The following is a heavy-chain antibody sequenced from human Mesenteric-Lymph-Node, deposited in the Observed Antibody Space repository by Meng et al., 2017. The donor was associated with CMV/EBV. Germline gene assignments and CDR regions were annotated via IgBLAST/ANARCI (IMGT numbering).Heavy chain of an antibody. D-gene: IGHD3-3*01. Sequence: GGSLRLSCAASGFTFSSFWMSWVRQAPGKGLEWVAGIDEDGSKRYYGASVKGRVTISRDNARNSVYLQVSTLRVEDTGVYFCARDPPQLRFLEWSMPFFDYWGQGALVTVSS. J-gene: IGHJ4*02. V-gene: IGHV3-7*01. CDR1: GFTFSSFW. CDR3: ARDPPQLRFLEWSMPFFDY. CDR2: IDEDGSKR.